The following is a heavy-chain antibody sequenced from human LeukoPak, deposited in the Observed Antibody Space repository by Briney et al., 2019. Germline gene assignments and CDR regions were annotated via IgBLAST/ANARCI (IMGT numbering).Heavy chain of an antibody. V-gene: IGHV1-18*04. CDR1: GYTFTSYY. CDR2: ISAYNGNT. CDR3: ARDVAFYGSSWHNWFDP. Sequence: GASVKVSCKASGYTFTSYYMHWVRQAPGQGLEWMGRISAYNGNTNYAQKFQGRVTMTTDTSTNTAYMELRSLGSDDTAVYYCARDVAFYGSSWHNWFDPWGQGTLVTVSS. J-gene: IGHJ5*02. D-gene: IGHD6-13*01.